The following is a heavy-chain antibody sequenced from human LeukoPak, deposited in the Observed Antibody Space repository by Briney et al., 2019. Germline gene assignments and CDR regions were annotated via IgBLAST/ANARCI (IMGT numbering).Heavy chain of an antibody. CDR3: AKTIAVAGTGY. V-gene: IGHV3-23*01. CDR1: GFTFSSSA. Sequence: PGGSLRLSCAASGFTFSSSAMSWVRQAPGKGLEWVSAISNNGGYTYYADSVQGRFTISRDNSKSTLCLQMNSLRAEDTAVYYCAKTIAVAGTGYWGQGTLVTVSS. J-gene: IGHJ4*02. D-gene: IGHD6-19*01. CDR2: ISNNGGYT.